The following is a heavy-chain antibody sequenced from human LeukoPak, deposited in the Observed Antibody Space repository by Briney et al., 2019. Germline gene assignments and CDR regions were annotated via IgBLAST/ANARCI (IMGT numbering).Heavy chain of an antibody. V-gene: IGHV3-30*18. CDR2: ISYDGSNK. J-gene: IGHJ4*02. CDR3: AKDRLAAAGTSGDY. Sequence: PGGSLRLSCAASGFTFSSYGMHWVRQAPGKGLEWVAVISYDGSNKYYADSVKGRFTISRDNSKNTLYLQMNSLRAEDTAVYYCAKDRLAAAGTSGDYWGQGTLVTVSS. D-gene: IGHD6-13*01. CDR1: GFTFSSYG.